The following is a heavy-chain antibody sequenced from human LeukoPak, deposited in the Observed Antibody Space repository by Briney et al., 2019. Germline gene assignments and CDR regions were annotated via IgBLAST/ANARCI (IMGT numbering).Heavy chain of an antibody. CDR3: ARDGNPWNLDV. D-gene: IGHD1-14*01. CDR2: IYYSGST. Sequence: SETLSLTCTVSGGSISSSSYYWGWIRQPPGKGLEWIGSIYYSGSTYYNPSLKSRVTISVDTSKNQFSLKLSSVTAADTAVYYCARDGNPWNLDVWGRGTLVTVSS. J-gene: IGHJ2*01. CDR1: GGSISSSSYY. V-gene: IGHV4-39*02.